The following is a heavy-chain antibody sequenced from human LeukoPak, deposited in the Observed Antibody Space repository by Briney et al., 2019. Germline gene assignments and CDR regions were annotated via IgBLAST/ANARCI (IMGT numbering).Heavy chain of an antibody. CDR2: INPSGGST. Sequence: GASVKVPCKASGYTFTSYYMHWVRQAPGQGLEWMGIINPSGGSTTYAQKFQGRVIMTSDTSTSTVYLELTSLRSDDTAVYYCAREGSSRRDGMDVWGQGTTVTVSS. CDR1: GYTFTSYY. D-gene: IGHD6-13*01. J-gene: IGHJ6*02. CDR3: AREGSSRRDGMDV. V-gene: IGHV1-46*01.